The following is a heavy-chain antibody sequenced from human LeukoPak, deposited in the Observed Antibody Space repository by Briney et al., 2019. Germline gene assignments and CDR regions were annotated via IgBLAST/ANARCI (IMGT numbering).Heavy chain of an antibody. CDR3: ARSPTSAAYYYYGMDV. CDR1: GFTFSSYA. J-gene: IGHJ6*02. D-gene: IGHD1-26*01. V-gene: IGHV3-48*02. Sequence: PGRSLRLSCAASGFTFSSYAMRWVRQAPGKGLEWVSYISSSSSTIYYADSVKGRFTISRDNAKNSLYLQMNSLRDEDTAVYYCARSPTSAAYYYYGMDVWGQGTTVTVSS. CDR2: ISSSSSTI.